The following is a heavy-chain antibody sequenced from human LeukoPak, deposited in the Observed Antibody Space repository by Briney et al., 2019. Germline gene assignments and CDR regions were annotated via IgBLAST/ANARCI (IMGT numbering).Heavy chain of an antibody. J-gene: IGHJ4*02. CDR1: GFTFSNAW. D-gene: IGHD1-26*01. Sequence: GGSLRLSCAASGFTFSNAWMSWVRQAPGKGLEWVALIWYDGSNEYYAESAKGRFTISRDNSKNTLYLQMNSLRAEDTAVYYCARMGGIGYFDYWGQGTLVTVSS. CDR3: ARMGGIGYFDY. V-gene: IGHV3-33*08. CDR2: IWYDGSNE.